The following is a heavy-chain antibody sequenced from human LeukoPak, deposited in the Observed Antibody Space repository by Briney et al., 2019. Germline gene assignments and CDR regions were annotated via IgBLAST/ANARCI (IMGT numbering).Heavy chain of an antibody. CDR1: GYTFTSYD. Sequence: ASVKVSCKASGYTFTSYDINWVRQATGQGLEWMGWMNPNSGNTGYAQKFQGRATMTRNTSISTAYMELSSLRSEDTAVYYCARGSSTYYYGSGSYYPRHWGQGTLVTVSS. J-gene: IGHJ4*02. CDR3: ARGSSTYYYGSGSYYPRH. V-gene: IGHV1-8*01. D-gene: IGHD3-10*01. CDR2: MNPNSGNT.